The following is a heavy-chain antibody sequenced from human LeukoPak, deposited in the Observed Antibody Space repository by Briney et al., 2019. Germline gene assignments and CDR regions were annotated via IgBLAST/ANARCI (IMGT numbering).Heavy chain of an antibody. CDR3: ARGASTAAKYGMDV. D-gene: IGHD2-21*02. J-gene: IGHJ6*02. Sequence: GGSLRLSCAAPGFTFSNYAIHCVRQAPGKGPEWVAVIAYDGSSTVYADSVKGRFTISRDNSKNTLYLQMNSLRTEDTAVYYCARGASTAAKYGMDVWGRGTAVTVSS. V-gene: IGHV3-30*04. CDR1: GFTFSNYA. CDR2: IAYDGSST.